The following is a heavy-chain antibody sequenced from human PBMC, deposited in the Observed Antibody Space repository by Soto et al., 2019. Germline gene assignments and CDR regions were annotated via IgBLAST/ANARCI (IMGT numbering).Heavy chain of an antibody. CDR1: GGTFSSYA. J-gene: IGHJ6*02. Sequence: QVQLVQSGAEVKKPGSSVKVSCKASGGTFSSYAFSWVRQAPGQGLEWMGGIMPMYGIGNYAEKFQGRVTITADESTSTDYMEMSSLRSEDTAIYYCARSFRTQYFHAMDVWGQGTTVTVS. V-gene: IGHV1-69*01. CDR2: IMPMYGIG. CDR3: ARSFRTQYFHAMDV.